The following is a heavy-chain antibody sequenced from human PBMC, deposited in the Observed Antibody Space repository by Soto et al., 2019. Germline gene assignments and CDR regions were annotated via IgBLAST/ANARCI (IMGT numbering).Heavy chain of an antibody. Sequence: EVQLVESGGGLVQPGGSARLSCAASGFSVSGWYMDWVRQAPGKGLEWVARLKERSQNYATEYAASVKGRVTVSRHASQNSMYLQMNSLKIEDTAVYYCAREGDARRLDSWGQGTLVTVS. CDR3: AREGDARRLDS. CDR1: GFSVSGWY. V-gene: IGHV3-72*01. J-gene: IGHJ5*01. D-gene: IGHD1-26*01. CDR2: LKERSQNYAT.